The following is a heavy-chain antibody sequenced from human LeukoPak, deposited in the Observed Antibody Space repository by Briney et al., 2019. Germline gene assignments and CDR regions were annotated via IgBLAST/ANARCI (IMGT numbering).Heavy chain of an antibody. CDR2: IYYSGGT. J-gene: IGHJ4*02. CDR1: GGSISSYY. V-gene: IGHV4-59*08. CDR3: ARRGGDSSGDFDY. D-gene: IGHD3-22*01. Sequence: KPSETLSLTCTVSGGSISSYYWSWIRQPPRKGLEWIGYIYYSGGTNYNPSLKSRVTISVDTSKKQFSLKRSSVTAADTVGYYCARRGGDSSGDFDYWGQGTLVTVSS.